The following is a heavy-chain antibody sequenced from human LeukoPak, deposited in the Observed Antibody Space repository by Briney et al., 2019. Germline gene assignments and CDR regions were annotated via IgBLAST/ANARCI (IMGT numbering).Heavy chain of an antibody. J-gene: IGHJ6*02. D-gene: IGHD3-3*01. V-gene: IGHV3-23*01. Sequence: GGSLRLSCAGSGFIFNNYAMHWVRQPPGKGLEWVSAISGSGGSTYYADSVKGRFTISRDNSKNTLYLQMNSLRAEDTAVYYCAKESGHYDFWSGYYSGDYYYGMDVWGQGTTVTVSS. CDR3: AKESGHYDFWSGYYSGDYYYGMDV. CDR2: ISGSGGST. CDR1: GFIFNNYA.